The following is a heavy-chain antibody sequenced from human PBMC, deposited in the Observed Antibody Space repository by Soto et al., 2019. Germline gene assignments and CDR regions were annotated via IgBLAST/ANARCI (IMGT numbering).Heavy chain of an antibody. Sequence: LSLTCSVSGAALNSGNYYWSWIRQVPGKGLEWIGHIYVTGAVDYNPSLRDRITISQDTSERQFSLNLRLVTVADTAVYYCARLRIATNNYKWFDPWGQGTLVTVSS. CDR2: IYVTGAV. V-gene: IGHV4-31*03. J-gene: IGHJ5*02. CDR3: ARLRIATNNYKWFDP. D-gene: IGHD2-21*01. CDR1: GAALNSGNYY.